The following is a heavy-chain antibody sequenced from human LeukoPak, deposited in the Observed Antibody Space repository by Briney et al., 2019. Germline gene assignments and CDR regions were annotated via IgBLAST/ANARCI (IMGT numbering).Heavy chain of an antibody. CDR2: MNPNSGNT. CDR1: GYTFTSYD. Sequence: ASVKVSCKASGYTFTSYDINWVRQATGQGLEWMGWMNPNSGNTGYAQKFQGRVTMTRNTSISTAYMELSSLRSEDTAVYYCARGKGVTTVTTNDYWGQGTLVTVSS. CDR3: ARGKGVTTVTTNDY. J-gene: IGHJ4*02. D-gene: IGHD4-17*01. V-gene: IGHV1-8*01.